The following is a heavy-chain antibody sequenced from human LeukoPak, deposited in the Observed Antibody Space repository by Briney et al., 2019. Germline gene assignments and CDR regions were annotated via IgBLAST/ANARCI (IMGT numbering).Heavy chain of an antibody. CDR1: GYTLTGYY. D-gene: IGHD3-10*01. J-gene: IGHJ4*02. Sequence: ASVKVSCKASGYTLTGYYMYWVRQAPGQGLEWMGWINPNSGGTNYAQRFQGRVTMTRDTSISTAYMELSRLRSDDTAVYYCARASFWFGESDPNYFDYWGQGTLVTVSS. V-gene: IGHV1-2*02. CDR2: INPNSGGT. CDR3: ARASFWFGESDPNYFDY.